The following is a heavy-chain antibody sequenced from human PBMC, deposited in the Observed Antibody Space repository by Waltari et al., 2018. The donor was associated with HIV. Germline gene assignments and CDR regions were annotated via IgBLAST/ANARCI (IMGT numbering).Heavy chain of an antibody. CDR1: GYTFTSYA. D-gene: IGHD3-22*01. CDR3: ARDYYDSSGYYWVWFDP. CDR2: INAGNGNT. J-gene: IGHJ5*02. Sequence: QVQLVQSGAEVKKPGASVKVSCKASGYTFTSYAIHWVRQAPGQRLEWMGWINAGNGNTKYSQKFQGRVTITRDTSASTAYMELSSLRSEDTAVYYCARDYYDSSGYYWVWFDPWGQGTLVTVSS. V-gene: IGHV1-3*01.